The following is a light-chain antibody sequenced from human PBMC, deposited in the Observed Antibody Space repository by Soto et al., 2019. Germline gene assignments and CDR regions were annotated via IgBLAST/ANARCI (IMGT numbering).Light chain of an antibody. CDR3: SSYTSSSTLNV. V-gene: IGLV2-14*01. Sequence: VLAQPASVSGSPGQSITISCTGTSSDVGGYYYVSWYQHHPGKAPKLIIYEVSNRPSGVSNRFSASKSGNTASLTISGIQAEDEADYYCSSYTSSSTLNVFGTRTKVTVL. J-gene: IGLJ1*01. CDR2: EVS. CDR1: SSDVGGYYY.